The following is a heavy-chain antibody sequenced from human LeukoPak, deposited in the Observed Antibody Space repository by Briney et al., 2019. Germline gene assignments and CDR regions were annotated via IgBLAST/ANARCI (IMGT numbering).Heavy chain of an antibody. CDR3: AKDSARNDGFFRRNKKNWFDP. CDR2: ISSNGGST. Sequence: GGSLRLSCAASGFTFSSYAMHWVRQAPGKGLEYVSAISSNGGSTYYANSVKGRFTISRDNSKNTLYLQMNSLRAEDTAVYYCAKDSARNDGFFRRNKKNWFDPWGQGTLVTVSS. D-gene: IGHD1-1*01. J-gene: IGHJ5*02. CDR1: GFTFSSYA. V-gene: IGHV3-64*01.